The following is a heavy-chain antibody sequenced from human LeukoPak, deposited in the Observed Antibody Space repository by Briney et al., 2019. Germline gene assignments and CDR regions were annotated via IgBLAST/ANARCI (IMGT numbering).Heavy chain of an antibody. CDR2: INKDGSDK. V-gene: IGHV3-7*01. CDR3: ARDAGYGGNSDY. D-gene: IGHD4-23*01. J-gene: IGHJ4*02. Sequence: GGSLRLSCAAAGFTFNMYWMTWVRQAPGKGLESVAYINKDGSDKYYVDSVKGRFTVSRDNAKNSLYLQMNSLRAEDTAVYYCARDAGYGGNSDYWGQGTLVTVSS. CDR1: GFTFNMYW.